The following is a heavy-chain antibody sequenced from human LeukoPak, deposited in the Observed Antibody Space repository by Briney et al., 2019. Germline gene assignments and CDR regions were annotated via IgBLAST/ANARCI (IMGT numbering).Heavy chain of an antibody. Sequence: SETLSLTCAVYGGSFSGYYWSWIRQPPGKGLEWIGEINHSGSTNYNPSLKSRVTISVDTSKNQFSLKLSSVTAADTAVYYCARARITIFGVVILPRPNWFDPWGQGTLVTVSS. D-gene: IGHD3-3*01. J-gene: IGHJ5*02. CDR1: GGSFSGYY. V-gene: IGHV4-34*01. CDR2: INHSGST. CDR3: ARARITIFGVVILPRPNWFDP.